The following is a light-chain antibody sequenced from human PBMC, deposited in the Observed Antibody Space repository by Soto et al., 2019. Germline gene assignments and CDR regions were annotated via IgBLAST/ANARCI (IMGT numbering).Light chain of an antibody. CDR3: QQYITDPT. CDR2: KAS. Sequence: DIQMTQSPSTLSASVGDRVTITCRASQSISTWLAWYQQKPGRAPKLLIYKASTLESGVPSRFSGSGSGTEFTLTISSLQPDDFATYYCQQYITDPTLGQGTRLEVK. J-gene: IGKJ5*01. CDR1: QSISTW. V-gene: IGKV1-5*03.